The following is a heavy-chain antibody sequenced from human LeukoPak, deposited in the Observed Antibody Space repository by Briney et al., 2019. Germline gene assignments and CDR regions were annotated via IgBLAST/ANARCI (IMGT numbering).Heavy chain of an antibody. V-gene: IGHV4-39*01. J-gene: IGHJ4*02. CDR2: ISYTGST. CDR1: GGSFSGYY. D-gene: IGHD3-10*01. CDR3: ARLFGQYYFDY. Sequence: SETLSLTCAVYGGSFSGYYWGWIRQPPGKGLEWIGSISYTGSTYYNPSLKSRVTVSVDTSKNQFSLKLRSVTAADTAVYYCARLFGQYYFDYWGQGTLVTVSS.